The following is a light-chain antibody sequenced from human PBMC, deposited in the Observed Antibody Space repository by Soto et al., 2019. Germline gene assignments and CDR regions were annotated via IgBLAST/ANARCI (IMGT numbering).Light chain of an antibody. Sequence: EIMMTQSPATLSVTPGERATLSCRASQSVSSNLAWYQQKPGQAPRLLIYAASTRATGIPARFSGSGSGTEFTLTISSLQSEDFAVYYCQQYNNWPVFGQGTKVAIK. CDR2: AAS. V-gene: IGKV3-15*01. J-gene: IGKJ1*01. CDR3: QQYNNWPV. CDR1: QSVSSN.